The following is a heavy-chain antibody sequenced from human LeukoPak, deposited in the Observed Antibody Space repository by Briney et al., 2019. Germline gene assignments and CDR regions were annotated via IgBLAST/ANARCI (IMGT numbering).Heavy chain of an antibody. Sequence: GESLKISCKGSGYSFTSCWIGWVRQMPGKGLEWMGIIYPGDSDTRYSPSFQGQVTISADKSISTAYLQWSSLKASDTAMYYCARPSDSSSDPFDYWGQGTLVTVSS. D-gene: IGHD6-6*01. CDR2: IYPGDSDT. V-gene: IGHV5-51*01. CDR3: ARPSDSSSDPFDY. J-gene: IGHJ4*02. CDR1: GYSFTSCW.